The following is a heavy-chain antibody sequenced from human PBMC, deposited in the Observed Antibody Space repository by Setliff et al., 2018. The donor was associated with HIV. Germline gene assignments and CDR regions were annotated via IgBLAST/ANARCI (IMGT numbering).Heavy chain of an antibody. J-gene: IGHJ3*02. V-gene: IGHV3-30*19. CDR2: ISYDGSNK. Sequence: LRLSCATSGFTFSSYGMHWVRQAPGKGLEWVAVISYDGSNKYYADSVKGRFTISRDNSKNTLYLQINSLRTEDTAMYYCARGLYCGGDCDAFDIWGQGTMVTVSS. CDR1: GFTFSSYG. D-gene: IGHD2-21*02. CDR3: ARGLYCGGDCDAFDI.